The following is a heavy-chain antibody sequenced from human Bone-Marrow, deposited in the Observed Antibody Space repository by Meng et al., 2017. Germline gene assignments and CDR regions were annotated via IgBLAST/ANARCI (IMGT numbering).Heavy chain of an antibody. CDR3: ARESTGRLDY. Sequence: QVQLVESGGGVVQPGRSLGLSLSASGFTFSTHVMHWVRQAPGKGLEWVAVISHDANYKYYTDSVKGRFTISRDNSNNILYLQMNSLRIEDTTVYYCARESTGRLDYWGQGTLVTVSS. J-gene: IGHJ4*02. D-gene: IGHD4-17*01. V-gene: IGHV3-30*10. CDR2: ISHDANYK. CDR1: GFTFSTHV.